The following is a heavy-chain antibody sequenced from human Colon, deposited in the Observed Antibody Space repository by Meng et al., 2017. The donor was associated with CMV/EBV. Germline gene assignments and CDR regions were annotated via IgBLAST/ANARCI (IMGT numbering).Heavy chain of an antibody. Sequence: ASVKVSCKSSVYSLTTNYIHWMRQAPGQGFEWMRIINPSNGATSYEQKFQGTITMTRDTSTGTVYLELRSLKYEDTAVYHCARDPAAAHTGDYFHLWG. CDR3: ARDPAAAHTGDYFHL. CDR2: INPSNGAT. CDR1: VYSLTTNY. V-gene: IGHV1-46*01. D-gene: IGHD6-13*01. J-gene: IGHJ4*01.